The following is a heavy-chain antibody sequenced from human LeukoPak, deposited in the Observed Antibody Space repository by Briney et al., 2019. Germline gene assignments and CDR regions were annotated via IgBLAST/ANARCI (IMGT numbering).Heavy chain of an antibody. D-gene: IGHD5-24*01. CDR2: TSGSGSNT. CDR3: AKERRDGYNYYFDY. Sequence: GGSLRLSCAASGFTFSNYALSWVRQAPGKGLEWVSATSGSGSNTYYADSVKGRFTISRDNSKNTLYLQMNSLRAEDTAVYYCAKERRDGYNYYFDYWGQGTLVTVSS. CDR1: GFTFSNYA. V-gene: IGHV3-23*01. J-gene: IGHJ4*02.